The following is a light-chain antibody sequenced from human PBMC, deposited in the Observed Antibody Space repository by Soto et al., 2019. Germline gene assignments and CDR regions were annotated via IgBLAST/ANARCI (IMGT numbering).Light chain of an antibody. V-gene: IGLV2-14*01. J-gene: IGLJ2*01. CDR3: SSYTSNNTPV. Sequence: QSALTQPASVSGSPGQSITISCTGTSSDVGGYNYVSWYQQHPGKAPKLMISEVSNRPSGVSDRFSGSKSGNTASLTISGLQAEDEAAYYCSSYTSNNTPVFGGGTKLTVL. CDR1: SSDVGGYNY. CDR2: EVS.